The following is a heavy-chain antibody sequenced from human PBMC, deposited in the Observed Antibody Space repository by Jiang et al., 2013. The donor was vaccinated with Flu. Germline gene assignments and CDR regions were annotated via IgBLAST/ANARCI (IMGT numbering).Heavy chain of an antibody. Sequence: SQTLSLTCAISGDSVSSNSAAWNWLRQSPSRGLEWLGRTYYRSKWHNEYAVSVKSRITINPDTSKNQFSLQLNSVTPEDTAVYYCARSGGYFDYWGQGTLVTVSS. V-gene: IGHV6-1*01. J-gene: IGHJ4*02. CDR1: GDSVSSNSAA. D-gene: IGHD3-10*01. CDR2: TYYRSKWHN. CDR3: ARSGGYFDY.